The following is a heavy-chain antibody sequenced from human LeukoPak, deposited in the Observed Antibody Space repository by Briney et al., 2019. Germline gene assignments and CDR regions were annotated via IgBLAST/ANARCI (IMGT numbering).Heavy chain of an antibody. D-gene: IGHD6-19*01. CDR2: TYYRSKWYT. V-gene: IGHV6-1*01. J-gene: IGHJ6*03. CDR1: GDRVSSNSAA. CDR3: ARDPRSGWLYVDV. Sequence: SQTLSLTCAMSGDRVSSNSAAWNWIRQSPSRGLEWLGKTYYRSKWYTDYAVSVKSRMIINVDTSKNQFSLQLNSVTPEDTAVYYCARDPRSGWLYVDVWGKGTTVTISS.